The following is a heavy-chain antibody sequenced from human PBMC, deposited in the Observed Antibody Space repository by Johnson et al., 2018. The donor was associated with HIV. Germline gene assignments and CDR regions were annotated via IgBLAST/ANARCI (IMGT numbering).Heavy chain of an antibody. CDR3: ARDPRGEAMALDAFDI. V-gene: IGHV3-66*01. Sequence: EVQLVESGGGVVQPGRSLRLSCAASGFTFSSYGMHWVRQAPGKGLEWVSVIYSGGSTYYADSVKGRFTISRDNSKNTLYLQMNSLRAEDTAVYYCARDPRGEAMALDAFDIWGQGTMVTVSS. CDR1: GFTFSSYG. D-gene: IGHD5-18*01. CDR2: IYSGGST. J-gene: IGHJ3*02.